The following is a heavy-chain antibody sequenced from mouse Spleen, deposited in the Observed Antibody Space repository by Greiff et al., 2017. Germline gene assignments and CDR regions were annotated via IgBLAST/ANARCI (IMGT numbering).Heavy chain of an antibody. D-gene: IGHD2-4*01. Sequence: EVKLMESGGGLVKPGGSLKLSCAASGFTFSSYAMSWVRQTPEKRLEWVATISSGGSYTYYPDSVKGRFTISRDNAKNTLYLQMSSLRSEDTAMYYCARHDYDEGYYAMDYWGQGTSVTVSS. CDR3: ARHDYDEGYYAMDY. CDR2: ISSGGSYT. V-gene: IGHV5-9-3*01. CDR1: GFTFSSYA. J-gene: IGHJ4*01.